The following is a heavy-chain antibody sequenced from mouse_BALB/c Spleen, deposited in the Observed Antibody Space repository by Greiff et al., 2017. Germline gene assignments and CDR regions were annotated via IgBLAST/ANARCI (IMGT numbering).Heavy chain of an antibody. D-gene: IGHD2-4*01. V-gene: IGHV1S127*01. J-gene: IGHJ2*01. CDR2: IDPSDSYT. CDR3: TRLTTMITFDY. CDR1: GYTFTSYW. Sequence: VQLQESGTVLARPGASVKMSCKASGYTFTSYWMHWVKQRPGQGLEWIGTIDPSDSYTSYNQKFKGKATLTVDTSSSTAYMQLSSLTSEDSAVYYCTRLTTMITFDYWGQGTTLTVSS.